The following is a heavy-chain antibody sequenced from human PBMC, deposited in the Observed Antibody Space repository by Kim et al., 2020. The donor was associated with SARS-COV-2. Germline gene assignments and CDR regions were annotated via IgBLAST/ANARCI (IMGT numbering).Heavy chain of an antibody. Sequence: GGSLRLSCAASGFTFSSYAMSWVRQAPGKGLEWVSAISGSGGSTYYADSVKGRFTISRDNSKNTLYLQMNSLRAEDTAVYYCAKDHVRIQLWLPNKPDYWGQGTLVNVSS. CDR1: GFTFSSYA. V-gene: IGHV3-23*01. CDR3: AKDHVRIQLWLPNKPDY. D-gene: IGHD5-18*01. J-gene: IGHJ4*02. CDR2: ISGSGGST.